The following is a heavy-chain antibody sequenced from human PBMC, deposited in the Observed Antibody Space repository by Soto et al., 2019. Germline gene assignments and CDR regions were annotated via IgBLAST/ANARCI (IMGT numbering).Heavy chain of an antibody. V-gene: IGHV3-23*01. D-gene: IGHD1-26*01. CDR3: AKDLPGELLRTCSDP. J-gene: IGHJ5*02. CDR1: GGTCRSYG. Sequence: LRVSWAVSGGTCRSYGMNRVSKAPGKGLEWVSAISGSGDSTYYVDSVKGRFTISRDNSNNTLYLQINSLRAEDTAVYYCAKDLPGELLRTCSDPWGQGTLVTVSS. CDR2: ISGSGDST.